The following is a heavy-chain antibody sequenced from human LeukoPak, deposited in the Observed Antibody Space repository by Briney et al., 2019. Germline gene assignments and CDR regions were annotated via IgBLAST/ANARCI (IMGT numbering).Heavy chain of an antibody. Sequence: SETLSLTCTVSGDSIGSTTTYYWGWIRQPPGKGLEWIGNVNYRGTPHYNPSLTSRVTMSLDTSKNHFSLKLSSVTAADTAVYYCASDYEHTPWGQGTLVTVSS. V-gene: IGHV4-39*02. CDR3: ASDYEHTP. J-gene: IGHJ5*02. D-gene: IGHD5-12*01. CDR2: VNYRGTP. CDR1: GDSIGSTTTYY.